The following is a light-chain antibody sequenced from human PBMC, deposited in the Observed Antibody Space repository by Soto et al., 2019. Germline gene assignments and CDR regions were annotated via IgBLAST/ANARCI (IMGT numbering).Light chain of an antibody. CDR1: NSNIGSKY. CDR3: ASWDASVGGPA. Sequence: QSVLTQPPSASGTPGQRVTISCSGSNSNIGSKYGYWYQQFPRTAPKLLTYRNNQRPSGVPARFSGSKSGTSASLAISDLRSEDKADYYCASWDASVGGPAFGGGTKVTVL. V-gene: IGLV1-47*01. J-gene: IGLJ2*01. CDR2: RNN.